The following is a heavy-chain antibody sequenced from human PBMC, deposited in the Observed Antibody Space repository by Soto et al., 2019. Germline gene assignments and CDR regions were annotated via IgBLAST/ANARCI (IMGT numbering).Heavy chain of an antibody. Sequence: GGSLRLSCAASGFTFSSYAMHWVRQAPGKGLEWVAVISYGGSNKYYADSVKGRFTISRDNSKNTLYLQMNSLRAEDTAVCYCATDTGGRSDAVRGGMDVWGQGTTVTVSS. D-gene: IGHD2-8*02. V-gene: IGHV3-30-3*01. CDR3: ATDTGGRSDAVRGGMDV. J-gene: IGHJ6*02. CDR1: GFTFSSYA. CDR2: ISYGGSNK.